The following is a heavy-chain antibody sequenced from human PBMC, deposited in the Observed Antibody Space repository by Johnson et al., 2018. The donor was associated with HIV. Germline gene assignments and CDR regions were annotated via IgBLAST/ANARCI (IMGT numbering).Heavy chain of an antibody. CDR1: GFTFDDYG. CDR2: ISYDGSNK. J-gene: IGHJ3*02. D-gene: IGHD2-21*02. CDR3: AKVYCGGDCSFGGAAFNI. V-gene: IGHV3-30*18. Sequence: QVQLVESGGGVVRPGGSLRLSCAASGFTFDDYGMSWVRQAPGKGLEWVAVISYDGSNKYYADSVKGRFTISRDNSKNMLDLQMNSLRAEDTAVYYCAKVYCGGDCSFGGAAFNIWGQGTMVTVSS.